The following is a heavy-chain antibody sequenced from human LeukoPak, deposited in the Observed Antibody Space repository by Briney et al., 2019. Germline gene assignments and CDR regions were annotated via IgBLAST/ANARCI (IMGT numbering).Heavy chain of an antibody. CDR3: TTDLDCSGGSCYEPFDY. D-gene: IGHD2-15*01. CDR2: IRNKANRYTT. J-gene: IGHJ4*02. Sequence: PGGSLRLSCAASGFTFSDHHMDWVRQAPGEGLEWVARIRNKANRYTTEYAASVKGRFTISRDDSENSLYLQMDSLKTEDTAVYYCTTDLDCSGGSCYEPFDYWGQGTLVTVSS. CDR1: GFTFSDHH. V-gene: IGHV3-72*01.